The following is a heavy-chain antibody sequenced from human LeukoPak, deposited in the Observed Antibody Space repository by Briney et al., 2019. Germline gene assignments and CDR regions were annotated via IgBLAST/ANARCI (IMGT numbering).Heavy chain of an antibody. CDR1: GFTLSSYA. J-gene: IGHJ6*04. CDR3: AKERVTMDV. CDR2: IVVSGGST. Sequence: GGSLRLSCAASGFTLSSYAMSWVRRAPGEGLRWVSGIVVSGGSTYYADSVKGRFTISRDNSKTTLYLQMKSLRAEDTSVYYCAKERVTMDVWGKGPTVTVSS. V-gene: IGHV3-23*01.